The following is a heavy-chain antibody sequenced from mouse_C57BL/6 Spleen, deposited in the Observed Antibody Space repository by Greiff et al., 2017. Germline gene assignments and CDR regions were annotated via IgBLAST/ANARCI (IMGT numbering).Heavy chain of an antibody. CDR1: GYTFTGYW. V-gene: IGHV1-9*01. CDR2: IFPGSGST. J-gene: IGHJ4*01. D-gene: IGHD3-2*02. CDR3: ARKRGSSGYVVHMDD. Sequence: VKLMESGAELMKPGASVKLSCKATGYTFTGYWIEWVQQRPGHGLEWIGEIFPGSGSTNYNEQFKGKATLPADTSSNTAYMQLSSLTTEDSADDYGARKRGSSGYVVHMDDWGKGTSVTVSS.